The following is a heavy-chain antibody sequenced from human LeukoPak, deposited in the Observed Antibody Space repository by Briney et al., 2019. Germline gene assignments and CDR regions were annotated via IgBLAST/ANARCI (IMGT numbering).Heavy chain of an antibody. CDR2: TRKKAKGYTT. V-gene: IGHV3-72*01. D-gene: IGHD3-22*01. Sequence: GGSLRLSCAASGFTLSDYYMDWVRQAPGQGLEWVARTRKKAKGYTTEYAASVKGRLTISRDDSKNSVDLQVNSLITEDTAVYYCARAQSDSSGYYYVGDYWGQGTLVTVSS. CDR3: ARAQSDSSGYYYVGDY. CDR1: GFTLSDYY. J-gene: IGHJ4*02.